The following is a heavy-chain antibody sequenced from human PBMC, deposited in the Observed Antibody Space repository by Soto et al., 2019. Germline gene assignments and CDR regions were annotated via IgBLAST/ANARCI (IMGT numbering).Heavy chain of an antibody. J-gene: IGHJ6*02. Sequence: HPGGSLRLSCAASGFTFSSYAMSWVRQAPGKGLEWVSAISGSGGSTYYADSVKGRFTISRDNSKNTLYLQMNSLRAEDTAVYYCGKDWSWARIHGLGLLEWPYYYYGMDVWGQGTTVTVSS. CDR1: GFTFSSYA. CDR2: ISGSGGST. CDR3: GKDWSWARIHGLGLLEWPYYYYGMDV. V-gene: IGHV3-23*01. D-gene: IGHD3-3*01.